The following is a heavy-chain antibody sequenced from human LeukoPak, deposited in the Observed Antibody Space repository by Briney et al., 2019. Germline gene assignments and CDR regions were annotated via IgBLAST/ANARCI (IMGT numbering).Heavy chain of an antibody. D-gene: IGHD3-22*01. V-gene: IGHV3-33*01. CDR1: GFTFSIYG. J-gene: IGHJ3*02. Sequence: QPGGSLRLSCAASGFTFSIYGMHWVRQAPGKGLEWVAVIWYDGSKKYYADSVKGRFTISRDNSKNTLYLQMNSLRVEDTAVYYCARAQDYDSSGYVDAFDMWGQGTMVTVSS. CDR3: ARAQDYDSSGYVDAFDM. CDR2: IWYDGSKK.